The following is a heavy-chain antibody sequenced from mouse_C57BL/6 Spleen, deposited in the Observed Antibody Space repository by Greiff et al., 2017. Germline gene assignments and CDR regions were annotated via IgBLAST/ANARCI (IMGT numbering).Heavy chain of an antibody. V-gene: IGHV2-2*01. CDR3: AAGGIYYDYFYAMDY. Sequence: QVQLQQSGPGLVQPSQSLSITCTVSGFSLTSYGVHWVRQSPGKGLEWLGVIWSGGSTDYNAAFISRLSISKDNSKSQVFFKMNRLQADDTAIYYCAAGGIYYDYFYAMDYWGQGTSVTVSS. CDR2: IWSGGST. CDR1: GFSLTSYG. J-gene: IGHJ4*01. D-gene: IGHD2-4*01.